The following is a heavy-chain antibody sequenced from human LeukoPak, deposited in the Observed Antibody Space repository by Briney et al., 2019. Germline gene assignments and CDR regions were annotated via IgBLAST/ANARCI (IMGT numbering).Heavy chain of an antibody. CDR3: ARGIGVVPAAIPGGFDY. V-gene: IGHV3-21*01. D-gene: IGHD2-2*02. J-gene: IGHJ4*02. CDR2: ISSSSSYI. Sequence: GGSLRLSCAASGFTFSSYSMNWVRQAPGKGLEWVSSISSSSSYIYYADSVKGRFTISRDNAKNSLYLQMNSLRAEDTAVYYCARGIGVVPAAIPGGFDYWGQRTLVTVSS. CDR1: GFTFSSYS.